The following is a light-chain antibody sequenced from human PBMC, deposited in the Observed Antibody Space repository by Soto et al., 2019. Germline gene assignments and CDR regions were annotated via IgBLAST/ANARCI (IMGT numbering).Light chain of an antibody. J-gene: IGKJ2*01. CDR1: QRLLHSNGNIF. CDR2: LGF. Sequence: EIVMTQSPPSLTVTPGEPASISCRSSQRLLHSNGNIFLDWYLQKPGQSPQLLIYLGFNRASGVPDRASGSAAGTDFTLKISRVEAEDVGVYYCMQALQTPYTFGQGTKVDIK. V-gene: IGKV2-28*01. CDR3: MQALQTPYT.